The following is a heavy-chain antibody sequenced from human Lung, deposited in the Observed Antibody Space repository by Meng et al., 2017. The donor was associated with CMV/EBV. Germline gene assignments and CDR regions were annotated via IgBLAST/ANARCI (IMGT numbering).Heavy chain of an antibody. CDR1: GFTISDYS. D-gene: IGHD1-7*01. CDR3: ARVTSGARGTRDYFDQ. CDR2: IRTSSADI. Sequence: GESLKISCAASGFTISDYSMIWVRQAPGKGLEWVSSIRTSSADIHYADSLKGRFTISRHNDENSLYLQMNSLRAEDTAVDYFARVTSGARGTRDYFDQWGHGTLVTVSS. V-gene: IGHV3-21*01. J-gene: IGHJ4*01.